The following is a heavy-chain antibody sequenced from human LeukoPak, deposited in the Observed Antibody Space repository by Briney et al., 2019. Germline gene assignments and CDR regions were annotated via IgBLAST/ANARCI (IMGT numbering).Heavy chain of an antibody. D-gene: IGHD2-15*01. Sequence: GGSLRLSCAASGFTFSHYSMNWVRQAPGKGLEWVSSISGSSNYIYYADSVKGRFTISRDNAKNSLYLQMNSLRAEDTAVYYCARDTHSCFDYWGHGAPVTVSS. V-gene: IGHV3-21*01. CDR3: ARDTHSCFDY. CDR1: GFTFSHYS. CDR2: ISGSSNYI. J-gene: IGHJ4*01.